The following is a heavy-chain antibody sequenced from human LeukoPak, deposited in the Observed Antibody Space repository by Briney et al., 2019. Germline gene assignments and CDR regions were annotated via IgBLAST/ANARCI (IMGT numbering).Heavy chain of an antibody. CDR3: AKAVAGTDREYFDY. CDR1: GFTFSSYD. Sequence: QPGGSLRLSCAASGFTFSSYDMHWVRQATGKGLEWVSAIGTAGDTYYPGSVKGRFTISRENAKNSLYLQMNSLRAEDTAVYYCAKAVAGTDREYFDYWGQGTLVTVSS. V-gene: IGHV3-13*01. D-gene: IGHD6-19*01. CDR2: IGTAGDT. J-gene: IGHJ4*02.